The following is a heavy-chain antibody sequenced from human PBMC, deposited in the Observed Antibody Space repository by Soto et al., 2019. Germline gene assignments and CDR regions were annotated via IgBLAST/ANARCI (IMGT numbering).Heavy chain of an antibody. Sequence: ASVKVSCKASGYTFRSYGISWVRQAPGQGLEWVGWISAYNGDTHYAPKFQDRITLTTETSTDTAYMELRSLRLDDTAVYYCASDWSRYYDNSGLIWIYWAQGRLATVS. CDR1: GYTFRSYG. V-gene: IGHV1-18*04. J-gene: IGHJ4*02. CDR2: ISAYNGDT. D-gene: IGHD3-22*01. CDR3: ASDWSRYYDNSGLIWIY.